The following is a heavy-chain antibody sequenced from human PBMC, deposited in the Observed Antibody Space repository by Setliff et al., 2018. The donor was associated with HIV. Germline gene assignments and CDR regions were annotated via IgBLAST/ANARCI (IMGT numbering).Heavy chain of an antibody. CDR3: ARKQQLLWAWMASSYYYALDV. D-gene: IGHD2-2*01. Sequence: SETLSLTCTVDSESFTNYYWSWIRQPPGRGLEWIGAIDHGGSTRYNPSLKSRITMSVDTSKNQFSLRLSSVTAADTAVYYCARKQQLLWAWMASSYYYALDVRGPGTTGTVSS. J-gene: IGHJ6*02. CDR1: SESFTNYY. V-gene: IGHV4-34*01. CDR2: IDHGGST.